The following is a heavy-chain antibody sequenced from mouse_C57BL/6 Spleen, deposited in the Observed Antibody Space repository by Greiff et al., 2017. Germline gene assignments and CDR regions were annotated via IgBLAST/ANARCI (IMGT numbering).Heavy chain of an antibody. D-gene: IGHD4-1*01. Sequence: ESGPGLVKPSQSLSLTCSVTGYSITSGYYWNWIRQFPGNKLEWMGYISYDGSNNYNPSLKNRISITRDTSKNQFFLKLNSVTTEDTATYYCARAANWPWFAYWGQGTLVTVSA. CDR2: ISYDGSN. CDR3: ARAANWPWFAY. J-gene: IGHJ3*01. CDR1: GYSITSGYY. V-gene: IGHV3-6*01.